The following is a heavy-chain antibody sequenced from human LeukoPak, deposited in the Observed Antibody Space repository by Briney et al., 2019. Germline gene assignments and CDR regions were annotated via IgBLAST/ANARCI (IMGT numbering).Heavy chain of an antibody. Sequence: GRSLRLSCAASGFTFSSYAVHWVGQAPGKGLEWVAVISDDGSNKYYADSVKGRFTVSRDNSKNTLYLHMNSLRAEDTAVYYCARERIAATGTGWFDPWGQGTLVTVSS. CDR3: ARERIAATGTGWFDP. V-gene: IGHV3-30-3*01. D-gene: IGHD6-13*01. CDR2: ISDDGSNK. J-gene: IGHJ5*02. CDR1: GFTFSSYA.